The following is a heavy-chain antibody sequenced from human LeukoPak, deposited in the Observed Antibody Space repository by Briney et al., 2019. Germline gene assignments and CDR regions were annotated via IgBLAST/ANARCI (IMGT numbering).Heavy chain of an antibody. CDR1: GFSISDNF. D-gene: IGHD3-10*01. V-gene: IGHV3-66*01. Sequence: GGSLRLSCAVSGFSISDNFMGWVRQTPGKGLEWVSLIISGGETYSADSVKGRFAISKDNSRNTLHLQMHSLRVEDKAMYYCARDTDYYGSGRQGYFDHWGQGTLVTVSS. J-gene: IGHJ1*01. CDR3: ARDTDYYGSGRQGYFDH. CDR2: IISGGET.